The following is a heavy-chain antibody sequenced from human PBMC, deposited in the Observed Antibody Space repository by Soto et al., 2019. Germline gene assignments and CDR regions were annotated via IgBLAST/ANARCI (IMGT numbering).Heavy chain of an antibody. V-gene: IGHV1-2*04. CDR2: INPNSGGT. Sequence: ASVKVSCKASGYTFTGYYMHWVRQAPGQGLEWMGWINPNSGGTNYAQKFQGWVTMTRDTSISTAYMELSRLRSDDTAVYYCARDSPSIAARRGSSYYYYMDVWGKGTTVTVSS. CDR1: GYTFTGYY. CDR3: ARDSPSIAARRGSSYYYYMDV. D-gene: IGHD6-6*01. J-gene: IGHJ6*03.